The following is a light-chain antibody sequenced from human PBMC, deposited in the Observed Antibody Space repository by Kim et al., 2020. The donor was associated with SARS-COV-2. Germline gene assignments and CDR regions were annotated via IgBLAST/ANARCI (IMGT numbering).Light chain of an antibody. CDR3: NSRDSSGNHLV. V-gene: IGLV3-19*01. J-gene: IGLJ2*01. Sequence: LEQTVRSTCQGDSLRSYYASWYQQKPGQAPVLVIYGKNNRPSGIPDRFSGSSSGNTASLTITGAQAEDEADYYCNSRDSSGNHLVFGGGTQLTVL. CDR1: SLRSYY. CDR2: GKN.